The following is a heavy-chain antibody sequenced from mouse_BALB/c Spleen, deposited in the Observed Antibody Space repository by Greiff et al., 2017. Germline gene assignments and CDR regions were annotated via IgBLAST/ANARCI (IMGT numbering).Heavy chain of an antibody. V-gene: IGHV1-69*01. J-gene: IGHJ4*01. D-gene: IGHD2-1*01. Sequence: VQLQQPGAELVMPGASVKMSCKASGYTFTDYWMHWVKQRPGQGLEWIGAIDTSDSYTSYNQKFKGKATLTVDESSSTAYMQLSSLTSEDSAVYYCARGRGNYDYAMDYWGQGTSVTVSS. CDR1: GYTFTDYW. CDR3: ARGRGNYDYAMDY. CDR2: IDTSDSYT.